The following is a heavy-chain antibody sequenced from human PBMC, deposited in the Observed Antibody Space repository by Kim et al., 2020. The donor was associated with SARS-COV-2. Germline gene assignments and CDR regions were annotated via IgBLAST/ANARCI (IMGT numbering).Heavy chain of an antibody. Sequence: SETLSLTCAVSGGSISSSNWWSWVRQPPGKGLEWIGELYHSGSTNYNPSLKSRVTISVDKSKNQFSLKLSSVTAADTAVYYCARVGRQWLVVNYFDYWGQGTLVTVSS. CDR1: GGSISSSNW. CDR3: ARVGRQWLVVNYFDY. CDR2: LYHSGST. D-gene: IGHD6-19*01. V-gene: IGHV4-4*02. J-gene: IGHJ4*02.